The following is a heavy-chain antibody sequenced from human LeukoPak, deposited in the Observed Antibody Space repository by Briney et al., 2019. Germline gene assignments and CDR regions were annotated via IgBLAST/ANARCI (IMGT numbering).Heavy chain of an antibody. CDR3: ARDRDYYDSSYDY. D-gene: IGHD3-22*01. CDR1: GYTFTGYY. Sequence: ASVKVSCKASGYTFTGYYMHWVRQAPGQGLEWMGWINPNSGGTNYAQKFQGRVTMTTDTSTSTAYMELRSLRSDDTAVYYCARDRDYYDSSYDYWGQGTLVTVSS. J-gene: IGHJ4*02. CDR2: INPNSGGT. V-gene: IGHV1-2*02.